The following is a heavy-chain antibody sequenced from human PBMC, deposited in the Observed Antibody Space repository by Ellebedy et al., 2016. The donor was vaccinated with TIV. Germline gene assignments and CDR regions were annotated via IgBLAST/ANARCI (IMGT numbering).Heavy chain of an antibody. J-gene: IGHJ4*02. Sequence: GGSLRLSXAASGFTFNNYVMTWVRQAPRKGLEWVSSISGSGKTTYYADSVKGRFTISRDKAKNSLYLQMNSLRDEDTAVYYCVRVSRSGNYPGWGQGTLVTVSS. CDR3: VRVSRSGNYPG. CDR1: GFTFNNYV. D-gene: IGHD1-26*01. V-gene: IGHV3-23*01. CDR2: ISGSGKTT.